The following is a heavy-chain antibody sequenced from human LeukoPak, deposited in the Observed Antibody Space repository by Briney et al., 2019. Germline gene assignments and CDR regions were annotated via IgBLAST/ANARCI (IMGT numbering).Heavy chain of an antibody. CDR3: ARVGALGYCSSTSCRRSYFDY. D-gene: IGHD2-2*01. Sequence: SETLSLTCAVYGGSFSGYYWSWIRQPPGKGLEWIGEINHSGSTNYNPSLKSRVTISVDTSKNQFSLKLSSVTAADTAVYYCARVGALGYCSSTSCRRSYFDYWGQGTLVTVSS. CDR1: GGSFSGYY. V-gene: IGHV4-34*01. CDR2: INHSGST. J-gene: IGHJ4*02.